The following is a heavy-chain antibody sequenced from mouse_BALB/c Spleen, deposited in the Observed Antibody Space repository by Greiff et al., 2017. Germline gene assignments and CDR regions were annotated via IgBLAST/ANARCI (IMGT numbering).Heavy chain of an antibody. D-gene: IGHD1-1*01. CDR2: ISDGGSYT. CDR3: ARDYYGSSAAMDY. CDR1: GFTFSDYY. V-gene: IGHV5-4*02. J-gene: IGHJ4*01. Sequence: EVQRVESGGGLVKPGGSLKLSCAASGFTFSDYYMYWVRQTPEKRLEWVATISDGGSYTYYPDSVKGRFTISRDNAKNNLYLQMSSLKSEDTAMYYCARDYYGSSAAMDYWGQGTSVTVSS.